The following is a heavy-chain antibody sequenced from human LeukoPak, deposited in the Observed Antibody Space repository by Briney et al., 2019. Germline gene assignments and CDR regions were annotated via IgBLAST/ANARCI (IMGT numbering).Heavy chain of an antibody. V-gene: IGHV3-7*01. CDR1: GFTFSSYW. CDR3: AKLAKYFYGSETYYFFEH. CDR2: INQDGTEK. Sequence: PGGSLRLSCAASGFTFSSYWMHWVRQAPGKGLEWVANINQDGTEKYYVDSVRGRFTISRDNAKNSLYLQMHSLRVEDTAVYYCAKLAKYFYGSETYYFFEHWGQGTPVTASS. J-gene: IGHJ4*02. D-gene: IGHD3-10*01.